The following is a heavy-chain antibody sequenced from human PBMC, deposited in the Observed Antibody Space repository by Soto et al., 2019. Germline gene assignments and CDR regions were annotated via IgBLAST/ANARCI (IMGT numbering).Heavy chain of an antibody. J-gene: IGHJ4*02. CDR1: GDSVSSGSHS. Sequence: PSETLSLTCTVSGDSVSSGSHSWTWIRQPPGRGLEWISYIYYSGSTNYNPSLKSRITMSLDTSKNQFYLRLKSVTAADTAAYYCARDRGYSSIWGFYYFEHWGQGALVTAPQ. CDR2: IYYSGST. V-gene: IGHV4-61*01. D-gene: IGHD6-13*01. CDR3: ARDRGYSSIWGFYYFEH.